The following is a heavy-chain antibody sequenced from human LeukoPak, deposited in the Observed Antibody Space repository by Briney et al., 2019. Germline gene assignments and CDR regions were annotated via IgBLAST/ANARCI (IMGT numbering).Heavy chain of an antibody. D-gene: IGHD2-15*01. V-gene: IGHV4-31*03. CDR3: ARARDCSGGTCYQFNWFDP. J-gene: IGHJ5*02. CDR1: GGSISSGAYY. Sequence: SETLSLTCTVAGGSISSGAYYWSWIRQHPGKGLEWIGYIFYSGNTYYNPSLKSRVTISVDTSKNQFSLTLSSVTAADTAVYYCARARDCSGGTCYQFNWFDPWGQGTLVTVSS. CDR2: IFYSGNT.